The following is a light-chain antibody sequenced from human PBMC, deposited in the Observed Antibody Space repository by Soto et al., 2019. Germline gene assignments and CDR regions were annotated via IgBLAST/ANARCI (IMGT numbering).Light chain of an antibody. J-gene: IGKJ1*01. Sequence: DIQMTQSPSTLPASVGDRVTITCRASQNINNWLAWYQQKPGKGPSLLIYKASNLESGVSSRFIGSGSGTEFTLTISSLQPDDIGTYYCQQNNRYPWTFGQGTKVEIK. CDR2: KAS. CDR1: QNINNW. V-gene: IGKV1-5*03. CDR3: QQNNRYPWT.